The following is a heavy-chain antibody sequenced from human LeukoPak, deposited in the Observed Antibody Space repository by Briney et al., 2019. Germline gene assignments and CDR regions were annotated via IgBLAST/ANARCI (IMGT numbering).Heavy chain of an antibody. V-gene: IGHV1-2*02. CDR1: GYTFTGYY. Sequence: ASVTVSCKASGYTFTGYYMHWVRQAPGQGLEWMGWINPNSGGTNYAQKFQGRVTMTRDTSISTAYMELSRLRSDDTAVYYCARVMGPSSSWKQAPGVLLGFDIWGQGTMVTVSS. D-gene: IGHD6-13*01. CDR3: ARVMGPSSSWKQAPGVLLGFDI. CDR2: INPNSGGT. J-gene: IGHJ3*02.